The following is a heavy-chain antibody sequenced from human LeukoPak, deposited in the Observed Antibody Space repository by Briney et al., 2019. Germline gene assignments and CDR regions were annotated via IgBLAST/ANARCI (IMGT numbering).Heavy chain of an antibody. J-gene: IGHJ4*02. CDR1: GFTFSSYW. CDR3: ARDDLGGHADYGGNPPTPFDY. D-gene: IGHD4-23*01. V-gene: IGHV3-74*01. CDR2: INSDGSST. Sequence: GGSLRLSCAASGFTFSSYWMHWVRQAPGKGLVWVSRINSDGSSTSYADSVKGRFTISRDNAKNTLYLQMNSLRAEDTAVYYCARDDLGGHADYGGNPPTPFDYWGQGTLVTVSS.